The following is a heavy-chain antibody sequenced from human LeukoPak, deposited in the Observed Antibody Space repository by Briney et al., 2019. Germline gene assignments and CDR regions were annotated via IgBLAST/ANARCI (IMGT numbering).Heavy chain of an antibody. V-gene: IGHV3-15*01. Sequence: PGGSLRLSCAASGFTFNNAWVSWVRQAPGKGLEWVGRIKSKTDGGTTDYAAPVKGRFTISRDDSKNTLYLQMNSLKTEDTAVYYCITFSMIVVVISDWGQGTLVTVSS. CDR2: IKSKTDGGTT. D-gene: IGHD3-22*01. CDR3: ITFSMIVVVISD. CDR1: GFTFNNAW. J-gene: IGHJ4*02.